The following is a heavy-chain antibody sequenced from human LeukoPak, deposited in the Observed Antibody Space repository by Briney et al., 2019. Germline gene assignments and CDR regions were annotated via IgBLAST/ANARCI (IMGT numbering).Heavy chain of an antibody. D-gene: IGHD1-26*01. CDR1: GFTFSSYS. V-gene: IGHV3-21*01. CDR3: ARGLGIVGATGDY. Sequence: TGGSLRPSCAASGFTFSSYSMNWVRQAPGKGLEWVSSISSSSSYIYYADSVKGRFTISRDNAKNSLYLQMNSLRAEDTAVYYCARGLGIVGATGDYWGQGTLVTVSS. CDR2: ISSSSSYI. J-gene: IGHJ4*02.